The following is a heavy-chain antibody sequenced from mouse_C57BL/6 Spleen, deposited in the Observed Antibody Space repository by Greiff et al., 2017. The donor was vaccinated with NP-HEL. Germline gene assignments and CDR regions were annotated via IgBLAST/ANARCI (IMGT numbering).Heavy chain of an antibody. CDR3: ARSGLGQNFDV. J-gene: IGHJ1*03. V-gene: IGHV1-26*01. CDR1: GYTFTDYY. Sequence: EVQLQQSGPELVKPGASVKISCKASGYTFTDYYMNWVKQSHGKSLEWIGDINPNNGGTSYNQKFKGKATLTVDKSSSTAYMELRSLTSEDSAVYYCARSGLGQNFDVWGTGTTVTVSS. CDR2: INPNNGGT. D-gene: IGHD4-1*01.